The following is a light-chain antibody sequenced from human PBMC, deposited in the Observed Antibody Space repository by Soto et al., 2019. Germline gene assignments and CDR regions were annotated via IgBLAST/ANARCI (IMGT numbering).Light chain of an antibody. J-gene: IGKJ1*01. CDR2: AAS. CDR1: QNINTY. CDR3: QHYNSYSEA. V-gene: IGKV1-39*01. Sequence: DIQMTQSPSSLSASVGDRVTITCRASQNINTYLNWYQHKPGKAPKLLISAASSLQSGVPSRFSGSGSGTEFTLTISSLQPDDFATYYCQHYNSYSEAFGQGTKVDIK.